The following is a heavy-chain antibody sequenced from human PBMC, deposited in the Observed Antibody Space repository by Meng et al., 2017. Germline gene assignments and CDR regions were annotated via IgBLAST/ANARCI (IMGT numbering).Heavy chain of an antibody. CDR3: ARGGYYYDSSGELNWFDP. CDR2: IYYSGST. V-gene: IGHV4-59*01. D-gene: IGHD3-22*01. J-gene: IGHJ5*02. CDR1: GGSISGYY. Sequence: SETLSLTCTVSGGSISGYYWSWIRQPPGKGLEWIGYIYYSGSTNYNPSLKSRVTISVDTSKNQFSLKLSSVTAADTAVYYCARGGYYYDSSGELNWFDPWGQGTLVTVSS.